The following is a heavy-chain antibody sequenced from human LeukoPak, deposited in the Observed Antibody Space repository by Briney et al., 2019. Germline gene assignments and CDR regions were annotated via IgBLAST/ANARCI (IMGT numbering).Heavy chain of an antibody. CDR2: ISSSGTTI. V-gene: IGHV3-48*03. CDR3: ARDGRSSSRGPYYYYYYMDV. J-gene: IGHJ6*03. D-gene: IGHD6-6*01. Sequence: GGSLRLSCAASGFTFSSYEMNWVRQAPGKGLEWISYISSSGTTIYYADSVKGRFTISRDNAKNSLYLQLNSLRAEDTAVYYCARDGRSSSRGPYYYYYYMDVWGKGTTVTVSS. CDR1: GFTFSSYE.